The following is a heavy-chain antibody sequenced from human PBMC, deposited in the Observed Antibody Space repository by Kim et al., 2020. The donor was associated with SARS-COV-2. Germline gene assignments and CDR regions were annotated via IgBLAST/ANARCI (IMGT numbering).Heavy chain of an antibody. J-gene: IGHJ4*02. V-gene: IGHV4-34*01. CDR2: INHSGST. D-gene: IGHD3-9*01. CDR3: ARVRHHPFLTGYHY. Sequence: SETLSLTCAVYGGSFSCYYWSWIRQPPGKGLEWIGEINHSGSTNYNPSLTSRVTISVDTSKNQFSLKLSSVTAADTAVSYCARVRHHPFLTGYHYLGQGTLLTVSS. CDR1: GGSFSCYY.